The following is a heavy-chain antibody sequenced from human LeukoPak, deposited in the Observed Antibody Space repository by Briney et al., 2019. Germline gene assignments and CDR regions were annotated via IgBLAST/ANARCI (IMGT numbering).Heavy chain of an antibody. CDR3: ARGAGRFYYFDY. J-gene: IGHJ4*02. CDR1: GFSFSSYA. CDR2: ISSSSSYI. V-gene: IGHV3-21*01. Sequence: GGSLRLSCAASGFSFSSYAMSWVRQAPGKGLEWVSSISSSSSYIYYADSVKGRFTISRDNAKNSLYLQMNSLRAEDTAVYYCARGAGRFYYFDYWGQGTLVTVSS. D-gene: IGHD1-26*01.